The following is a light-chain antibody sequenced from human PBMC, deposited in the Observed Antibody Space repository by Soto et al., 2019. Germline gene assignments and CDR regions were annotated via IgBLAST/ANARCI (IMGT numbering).Light chain of an antibody. J-gene: IGLJ1*01. CDR2: EVS. CDR1: SGDVGGYNY. V-gene: IGLV2-8*01. CDR3: SSYAGSNNYV. Sequence: QSALTQPPSASGAAGQSVTISCTGTSGDVGGYNYVSWYQQHPGKAPKLMIFEVSERPSGVPDRFSASKSGNTASLTVSGLQAEDEADYYCSSYAGSNNYVFGTGTKVTVL.